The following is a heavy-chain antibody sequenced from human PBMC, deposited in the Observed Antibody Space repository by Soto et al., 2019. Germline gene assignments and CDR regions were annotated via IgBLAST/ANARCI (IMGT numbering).Heavy chain of an antibody. CDR1: GGFLSESY. V-gene: IGHV4-34*01. D-gene: IGHD1-1*01. J-gene: IGHJ5*02. CDR2: INHAGGT. Sequence: PSETLSLTCAVYGGFLSESYWTWIRQPPGKGLEWIGEINHAGGTNYNPSLKSRVTMSVDTSQNQFSMRLISGTAAGTAMYVCVRIRDQLPSSVLWLDPWGQGTPVTVSS. CDR3: VRIRDQLPSSVLWLDP.